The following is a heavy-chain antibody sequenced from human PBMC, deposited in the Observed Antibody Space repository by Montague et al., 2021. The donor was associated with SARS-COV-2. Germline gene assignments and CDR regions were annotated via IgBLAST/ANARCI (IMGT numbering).Heavy chain of an antibody. CDR2: ISGSGGGT. V-gene: IGHV3-23*01. Sequence: SLRLSCAASGFTFSSYAMGWVRQAPGKGLEWVSGISGSGGGTKYADSVKGRFTISRDNSKNTLHLQKNTLRAEDTAVYYCAKDLHPFTGEVVTYFENWGQGSLVAVSS. CDR3: AKDLHPFTGEVVTYFEN. D-gene: IGHD3-9*01. J-gene: IGHJ1*01. CDR1: GFTFSSYA.